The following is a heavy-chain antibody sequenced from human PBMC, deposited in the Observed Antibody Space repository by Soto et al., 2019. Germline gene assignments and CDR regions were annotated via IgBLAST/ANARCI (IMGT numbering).Heavy chain of an antibody. CDR2: INHSGST. J-gene: IGHJ4*02. V-gene: IGHV4-34*01. Sequence: SETLSLTCADYGLPFSVYYWTWIRQPPGTGLEWIGEINHSGSTNYNPSLKSRFTISVDTSKNQFSLKLTSVTAADTAVYYCARDKITGLFDYWGQGTLVT. CDR1: GLPFSVYY. CDR3: ARDKITGLFDY. D-gene: IGHD2-8*02.